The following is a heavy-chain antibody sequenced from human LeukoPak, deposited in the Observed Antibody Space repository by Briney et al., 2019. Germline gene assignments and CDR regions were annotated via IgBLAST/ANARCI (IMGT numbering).Heavy chain of an antibody. CDR1: GVSVSSGSYY. CDR3: ARVYSGYGGYWYFDL. V-gene: IGHV4-61*01. D-gene: IGHD5-12*01. Sequence: PSETLSLTCTVSGVSVSSGSYYWSWIRQPPGKGLEWIGYIYYSGSTNYNPSLKSRVTISVDTSKNQFSLKLSSVTAADTAVYYCARVYSGYGGYWYFDLWGRGTLVTVSS. CDR2: IYYSGST. J-gene: IGHJ2*01.